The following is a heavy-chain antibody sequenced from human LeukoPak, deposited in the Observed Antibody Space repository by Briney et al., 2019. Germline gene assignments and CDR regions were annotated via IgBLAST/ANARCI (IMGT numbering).Heavy chain of an antibody. CDR2: ISYDGSNK. CDR1: GFTFSSYA. CDR3: AMPHDTEYYFDY. V-gene: IGHV3-30*04. Sequence: GGSLRLSCAASGFTFSSYAMHWVRQAPGKGLEWVAVISYDGSNKYYADPVRGRFTISRDNSKNTLYLQMNSLRAEDTAVYYCAMPHDTEYYFDYCGQGTLVTVSS. J-gene: IGHJ4*02.